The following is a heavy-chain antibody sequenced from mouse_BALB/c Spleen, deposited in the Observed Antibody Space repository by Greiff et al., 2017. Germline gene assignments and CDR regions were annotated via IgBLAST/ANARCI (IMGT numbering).Heavy chain of an antibody. CDR2: ISSGGST. J-gene: IGHJ3*01. V-gene: IGHV5-6-5*01. CDR1: GFTFSSYA. CDR3: ARGGDSWFAY. Sequence: DVMLVESGGGLVKPGGSLKLSCAASGFTFSSYAMSWVRQTPEKRLEWVASISSGGSTYYPDSVKGRFTISRDNARNILYLQMSSLRSEDTAMYYCARGGDSWFAYWGQGTLVTVSA.